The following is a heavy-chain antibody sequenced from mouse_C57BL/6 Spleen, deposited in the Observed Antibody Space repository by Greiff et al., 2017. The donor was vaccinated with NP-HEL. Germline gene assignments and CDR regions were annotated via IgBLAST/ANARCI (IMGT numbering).Heavy chain of an antibody. CDR2: IYPGGGYT. CDR1: GYTFTNYW. J-gene: IGHJ2*01. D-gene: IGHD1-1*01. V-gene: IGHV1-63*01. CDR3: ASFYYYGSSPFDY. Sequence: QVQLQQSGAELVRPGTSVKMSCKASGYTFTNYWIGWAKQRPGHGLEWIGDIYPGGGYTNYNEKFKGKAILTADKSSSTAYMQFSSLTSEDSAIYYCASFYYYGSSPFDYWGQGTTLTVSS.